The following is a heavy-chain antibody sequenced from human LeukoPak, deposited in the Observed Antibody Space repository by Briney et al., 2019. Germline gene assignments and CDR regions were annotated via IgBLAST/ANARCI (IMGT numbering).Heavy chain of an antibody. Sequence: RASVKVSCKASGYTFTSYGISWVRQAPGQGLEWMGWISAYNGNTNYAQKLQGRVTMTTDTSTSTAYMELRSLRSDDTALYYCARLILGVTSTGFDYWGQGTLVTVSS. J-gene: IGHJ4*02. CDR3: ARLILGVTSTGFDY. CDR2: ISAYNGNT. D-gene: IGHD1-1*01. CDR1: GYTFTSYG. V-gene: IGHV1-18*01.